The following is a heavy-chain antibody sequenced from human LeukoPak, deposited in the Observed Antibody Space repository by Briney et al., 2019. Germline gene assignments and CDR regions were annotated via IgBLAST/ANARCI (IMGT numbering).Heavy chain of an antibody. V-gene: IGHV4-34*01. J-gene: IGHJ6*02. CDR3: ARYCTSTSCYLPYYYGMDV. Sequence: SETLSLTCAVYGGSFSGYYWSWIRQPPGKGLEWIGEINHSGSTNYNPSLKSRITISVDTSKNQFSLKLSSVTAADTAVYYCARYCTSTSCYLPYYYGMDVWGQGTTVTVSS. CDR1: GGSFSGYY. CDR2: INHSGST. D-gene: IGHD2-2*01.